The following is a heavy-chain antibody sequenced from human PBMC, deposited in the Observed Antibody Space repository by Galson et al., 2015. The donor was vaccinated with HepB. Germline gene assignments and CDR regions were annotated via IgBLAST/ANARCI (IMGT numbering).Heavy chain of an antibody. CDR1: GASIISGYY. V-gene: IGHV4-34*01. Sequence: ETLSLTCTVSGASIISGYYWSWVRQTPGQGLEWIGEVHHSGRTNSNPPLKTRVTITLDTSKRQLSLRLRSVTAADTAIYFCTRGPQWLVDSDYGIDVWGPGTTVTVSS. J-gene: IGHJ6*02. CDR3: TRGPQWLVDSDYGIDV. CDR2: VHHSGRT. D-gene: IGHD6-19*01.